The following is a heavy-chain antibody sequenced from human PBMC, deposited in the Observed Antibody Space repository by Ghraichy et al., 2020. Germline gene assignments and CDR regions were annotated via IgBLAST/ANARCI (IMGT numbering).Heavy chain of an antibody. CDR2: ISYDGSNK. CDR3: AKAETYYYDSSGYCPGY. D-gene: IGHD3-22*01. CDR1: GFTFSSYG. Sequence: LSLTCAASGFTFSSYGMHWVRQAPGKGLEWVAVISYDGSNKYYADSVKGRFTISRDNSKNTLYLQMNSLRAEDTAVYYCAKAETYYYDSSGYCPGYWGQGTLVTVSS. V-gene: IGHV3-30*18. J-gene: IGHJ4*02.